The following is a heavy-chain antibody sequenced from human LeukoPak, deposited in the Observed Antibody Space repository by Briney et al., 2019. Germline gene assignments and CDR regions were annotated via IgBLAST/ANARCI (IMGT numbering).Heavy chain of an antibody. CDR1: GGSISSSSYY. D-gene: IGHD5-24*01. CDR2: IYYSGST. CDR3: ARSPVEMATIGDWYFDL. Sequence: SETLSLTCTVSGGSISSSSYYWGWIRQPPGKGLEWIGSIYYSGSTYYNSSLKSRVTISVDTSKNQFSLKLSSVTAADTAVYYCARSPVEMATIGDWYFDLWGRGTLVTVSS. V-gene: IGHV4-39*07. J-gene: IGHJ2*01.